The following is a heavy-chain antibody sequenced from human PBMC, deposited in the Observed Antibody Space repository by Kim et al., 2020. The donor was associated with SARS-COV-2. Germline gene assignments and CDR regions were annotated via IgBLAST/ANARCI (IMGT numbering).Heavy chain of an antibody. CDR3: ARRGWYSDL. D-gene: IGHD2-15*01. CDR2: ISNSGST. Sequence: ETLSLTCTVSSDSISTYYWSWIRQPPGKGLEWIGYISNSGSTNYNPSLRSRVTISVDTSKNQFSLMLTSVTAADTAVYYCARRGWYSDLWGRGTLVTVSS. J-gene: IGHJ2*01. CDR1: SDSISTYY. V-gene: IGHV4-59*08.